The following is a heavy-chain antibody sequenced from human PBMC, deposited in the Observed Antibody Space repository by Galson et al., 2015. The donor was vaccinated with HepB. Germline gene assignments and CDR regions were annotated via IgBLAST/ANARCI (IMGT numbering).Heavy chain of an antibody. V-gene: IGHV6-1*01. J-gene: IGHJ3*02. CDR2: TYYRSKWYR. D-gene: IGHD6-13*01. CDR3: AGERSGYSSSWYRVHAFDI. Sequence: CAISGDSVSSNSAAWNWIRQAPSRGLEWLGRTYYRSKWYRDYGDSVQSRIITNPDTSKNQFSLQLNSVTPEDTAVYYCAGERSGYSSSWYRVHAFDIWGQGTMVTVSS. CDR1: GDSVSSNSAA.